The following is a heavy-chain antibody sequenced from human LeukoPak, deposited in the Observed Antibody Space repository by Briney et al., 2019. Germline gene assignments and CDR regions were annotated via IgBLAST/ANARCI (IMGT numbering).Heavy chain of an antibody. CDR1: GFTFSSYA. CDR2: ISYDGSNK. D-gene: IGHD5-18*01. J-gene: IGHJ6*02. CDR3: ARAQAPDTQYSYGRFYYYYYYGMDV. Sequence: PGRSLRLSCAASGFTFSSYAMHWVRQAPGKGLEWVAVISYDGSNKYYADSVKGRLTISRDNSKNTLYLQMNSLRAEDTAVYYCARAQAPDTQYSYGRFYYYYYYGMDVWGQGTTVTVSS. V-gene: IGHV3-30-3*01.